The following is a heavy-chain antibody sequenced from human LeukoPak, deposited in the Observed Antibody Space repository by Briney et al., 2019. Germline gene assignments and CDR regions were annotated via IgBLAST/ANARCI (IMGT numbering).Heavy chain of an antibody. CDR2: ISGSGDST. D-gene: IGHD3-22*01. CDR3: AKRARTYYYDSSGPGGAFDI. CDR1: GFTFSSYA. J-gene: IGHJ3*02. Sequence: AGGSLRLSCAASGFTFSSYAMTWVRQAPGKGLEWVSAISGSGDSTYYADSVKGRFTISRDNSKNTLYLQMNSLRAEDTAVYYWAKRARTYYYDSSGPGGAFDIWGQGTMVTVSS. V-gene: IGHV3-23*01.